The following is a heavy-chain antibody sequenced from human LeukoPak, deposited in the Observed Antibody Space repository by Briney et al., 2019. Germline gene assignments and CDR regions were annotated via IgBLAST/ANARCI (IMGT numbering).Heavy chain of an antibody. V-gene: IGHV3-23*01. Sequence: GGSLTLSCAASGFTFSSYAMSWVRQAPGKGLDWVSGLSGSGDDTYHADSLKGRFTISRDNSKNTFYLRMNSLRAEDTAVYSCVVQRGGDGYNTFAYGGQGTLVTVSS. CDR1: GFTFSSYA. CDR3: VVQRGGDGYNTFAY. D-gene: IGHD5-24*01. J-gene: IGHJ4*02. CDR2: LSGSGDDT.